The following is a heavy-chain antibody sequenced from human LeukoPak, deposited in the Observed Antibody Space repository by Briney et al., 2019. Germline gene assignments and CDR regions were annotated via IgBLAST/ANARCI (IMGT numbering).Heavy chain of an antibody. D-gene: IGHD3-3*01. CDR1: GFTVSSNY. J-gene: IGHJ4*02. V-gene: IGHV3-7*01. Sequence: GGSLRLSCAASGFTVSSNYMSWVRQAPGKGLEWVASTKQDGSEKYYVDSVKGRFTISRDNAKKSLYLQMNSLRAEDTAVYYCARDRNTDFWSGYYTNYFDCWGQGTLVTVSS. CDR2: TKQDGSEK. CDR3: ARDRNTDFWSGYYTNYFDC.